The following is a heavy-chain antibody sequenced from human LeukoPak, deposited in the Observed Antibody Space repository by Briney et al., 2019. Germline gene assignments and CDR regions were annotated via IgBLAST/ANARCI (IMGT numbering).Heavy chain of an antibody. J-gene: IGHJ4*02. CDR3: AKDRGY. Sequence: GGSLRLSCVVSGLTFSTYGMTWVRQAPGKGLEWVSAISGSGEDTYYADPVKGRFSISRDNSKNTMYLQMNNLRVEDTALYYCAKDRGYWGQGTQVTVSS. CDR2: ISGSGEDT. V-gene: IGHV3-23*01. CDR1: GLTFSTYG. D-gene: IGHD5-24*01.